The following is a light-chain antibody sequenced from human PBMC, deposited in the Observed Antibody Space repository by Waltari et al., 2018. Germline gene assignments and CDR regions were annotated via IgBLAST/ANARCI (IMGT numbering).Light chain of an antibody. CDR3: QKYVNLPAT. CDR2: DAS. CDR1: QSVSKY. J-gene: IGKJ1*01. V-gene: IGKV3-20*01. Sequence: IVFTQSLSPLPLSPRERATLSCRASQSVSKYLAWYQQKPGQAPRLLIYDASTRATGIPDRFSGSGSGTDFSLTISRLEPEDFAVYYCQKYVNLPATFGQGTKVEIK.